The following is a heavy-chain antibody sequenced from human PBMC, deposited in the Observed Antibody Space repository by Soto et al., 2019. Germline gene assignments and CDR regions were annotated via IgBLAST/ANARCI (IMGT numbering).Heavy chain of an antibody. D-gene: IGHD5-18*01. Sequence: GGSLRLSCAASGFTFSSYSMNWVRQAPGKGLEWVSSISSSSSYIYYADSVKGRFTISRDNAKNSLYLQMNSLGAEDTAVYYCARDCSEDTAMVAANDAFDIWGQGTMVTVSS. CDR3: ARDCSEDTAMVAANDAFDI. CDR2: ISSSSSYI. CDR1: GFTFSSYS. V-gene: IGHV3-21*01. J-gene: IGHJ3*02.